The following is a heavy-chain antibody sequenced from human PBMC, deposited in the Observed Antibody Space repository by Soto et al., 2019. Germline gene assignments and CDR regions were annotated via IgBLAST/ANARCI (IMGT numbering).Heavy chain of an antibody. CDR3: ARMAVVIAIRYFDL. CDR2: INHNGST. CDR1: VGSFSGYY. D-gene: IGHD2-21*01. V-gene: IGHV4-34*01. Sequence: QVQLQQWGAGLLKPSETLSLTCAVDVGSFSGYYWSWIRQPPGKGLEWIGEINHNGSTNYNPSLKSRVTISVDTSKNQFSLKLSSVTAADTAVYYCARMAVVIAIRYFDLWGRGTLVTVSS. J-gene: IGHJ2*01.